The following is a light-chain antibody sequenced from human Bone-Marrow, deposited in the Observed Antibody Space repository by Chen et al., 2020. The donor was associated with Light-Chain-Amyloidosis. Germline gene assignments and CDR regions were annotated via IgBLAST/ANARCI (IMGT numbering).Light chain of an antibody. CDR1: SSDVGGYNY. V-gene: IGLV2-14*03. CDR2: DVS. Sequence: SLTLPASVSGAPGHSLTISCTGTSSDVGGYNYVSWYQQHPGKAPKLMIYDVSNRPSGVSNRFSGSKSGNTASLTISGLQAEDEADYYCSSYTSSSTLVVFGGGTKLTVI. CDR3: SSYTSSSTLVV. J-gene: IGLJ2*01.